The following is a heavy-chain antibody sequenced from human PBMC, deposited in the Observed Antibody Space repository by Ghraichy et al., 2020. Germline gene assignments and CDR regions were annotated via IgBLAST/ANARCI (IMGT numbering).Heavy chain of an antibody. V-gene: IGHV3-23*01. D-gene: IGHD4-17*01. CDR1: GFTFNNYA. CDR3: AKTVSGVGYYFDY. J-gene: IGHJ4*02. CDR2: ISGSGGNT. Sequence: GGSLRLSCAASGFTFNNYAVTWVRQAPGKGLEWVSAISGSGGNTYYADSVKGRFTISRDNSKNTLSLQMSSLRAEDTAVYYCAKTVSGVGYYFDYWGQGTLVTDSS.